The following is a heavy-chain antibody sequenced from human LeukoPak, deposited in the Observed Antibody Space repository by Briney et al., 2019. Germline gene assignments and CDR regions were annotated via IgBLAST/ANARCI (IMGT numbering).Heavy chain of an antibody. J-gene: IGHJ4*02. Sequence: PGGSLRLSCSASGFTFSTYAMHWVRQAPGKGLEPVSAINSDGGNTYYADSVKGRFTISRDNSKNTVYLQMNSLRAEDTAVYYCAKVSAWAMVGATYFDYWGQGTLVTVSS. D-gene: IGHD1-26*01. V-gene: IGHV3-64*04. CDR1: GFTFSTYA. CDR3: AKVSAWAMVGATYFDY. CDR2: INSDGGNT.